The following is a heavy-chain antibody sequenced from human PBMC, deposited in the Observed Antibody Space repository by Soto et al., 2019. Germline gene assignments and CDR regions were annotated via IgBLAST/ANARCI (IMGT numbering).Heavy chain of an antibody. CDR3: ARLLSLGEQWLTRYFDY. Sequence: SETLSLTCTVSGGSITPHDWSWIRQPPGKGLEWIGYIYNSGSTNYNPSLKSRVTISIDTSKNQFSLKLYSVTAADTAVYYCARLLSLGEQWLTRYFDYWGQGTMGTVSS. J-gene: IGHJ4*02. CDR1: GGSITPHD. CDR2: IYNSGST. D-gene: IGHD6-19*01. V-gene: IGHV4-59*11.